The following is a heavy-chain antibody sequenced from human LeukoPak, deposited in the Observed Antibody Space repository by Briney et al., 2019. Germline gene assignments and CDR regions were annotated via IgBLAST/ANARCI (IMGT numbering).Heavy chain of an antibody. CDR3: ASLGAGTTDFDY. V-gene: IGHV4-34*01. CDR1: GGSFSGYY. Sequence: PSETLSLTCAVYGGSFSGYYWSWIRQPPGKGLGWIGEINHSGSTNYNPSLKSRVTISVDTSKNQFSLKLSSVTAADTAVYYCASLGAGTTDFDYWGQGTLVTVSS. J-gene: IGHJ4*02. CDR2: INHSGST. D-gene: IGHD1-7*01.